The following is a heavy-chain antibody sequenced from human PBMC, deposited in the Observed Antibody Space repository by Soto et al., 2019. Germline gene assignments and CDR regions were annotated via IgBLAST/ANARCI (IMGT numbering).Heavy chain of an antibody. Sequence: ASVKVSCNASAYTFTSYAMHWVRQAPGQRREGMGWINAGNGNTKYSQKFQVRVTITSDTSASTAYMELSSLRSEDTAVYYCARAPRTGCPSCFPYGMDVWGQGTTVTVSS. D-gene: IGHD2-2*01. CDR3: ARAPRTGCPSCFPYGMDV. V-gene: IGHV1-3*01. CDR2: INAGNGNT. CDR1: AYTFTSYA. J-gene: IGHJ6*02.